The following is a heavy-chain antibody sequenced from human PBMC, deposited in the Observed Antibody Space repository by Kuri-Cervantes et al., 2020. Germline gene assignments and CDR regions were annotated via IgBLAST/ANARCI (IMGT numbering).Heavy chain of an antibody. D-gene: IGHD1-26*01. CDR3: ARRIVGWVEDWFDP. V-gene: IGHV4-4*02. CDR1: GDSISSNVW. CDR2: INHSGRT. Sequence: SQTLSLTCVVSGDSISSNVWWSWVRQPPGKGLEWIGEINHSGRTNYNPSLKSRVTISVDTSKNQFSLKLSSVTAEDTAVYYCARRIVGWVEDWFDPWGQGTLVTVSS. J-gene: IGHJ5*02.